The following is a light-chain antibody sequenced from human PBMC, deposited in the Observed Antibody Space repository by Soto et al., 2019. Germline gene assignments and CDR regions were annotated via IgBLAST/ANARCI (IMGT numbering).Light chain of an antibody. CDR1: QSISSY. CDR2: AAS. V-gene: IGKV1-39*01. Sequence: DIQMTQSPTSLSASVGSTVTITCRASQSISSYLNWYQQKTGQAPKLLIYAASSLRSGVPSRFSGRGSGREFTLTISSLQPEGFATYYCQQSYSTLWTFGQGTKLDIK. CDR3: QQSYSTLWT. J-gene: IGKJ1*01.